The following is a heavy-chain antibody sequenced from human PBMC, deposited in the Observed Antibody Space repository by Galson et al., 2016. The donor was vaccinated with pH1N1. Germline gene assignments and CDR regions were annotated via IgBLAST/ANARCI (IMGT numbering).Heavy chain of an antibody. Sequence: PALVKPTQTLTLTCNFSGFSVSSSGMGVGWIRQPPGKALEWLAVIYWDDDKRYSPSLKSRLTITKDTSKNQVVLKMTNMDPADTATYYCAHREVTITNAFDVWGPGTLVTVSS. CDR1: GFSVSSSGMG. V-gene: IGHV2-5*02. CDR2: IYWDDDK. CDR3: AHREVTITNAFDV. D-gene: IGHD5-12*01. J-gene: IGHJ3*01.